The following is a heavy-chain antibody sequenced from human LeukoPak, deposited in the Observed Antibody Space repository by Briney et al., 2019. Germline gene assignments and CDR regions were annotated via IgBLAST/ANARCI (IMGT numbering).Heavy chain of an antibody. J-gene: IGHJ6*03. D-gene: IGHD6-19*01. CDR1: GYTFTAYY. Sequence: ASVKVSCKASGYTFTAYYMHWVRQAPGQGLEWMGWINPNSGGTNYAQKLQGRVTMTTDTSTSTAYMELRSLRSDDTAVYYCARVPYSSGWYTYYYYYMDVWGKGTTVTISS. CDR2: INPNSGGT. V-gene: IGHV1-2*02. CDR3: ARVPYSSGWYTYYYYYMDV.